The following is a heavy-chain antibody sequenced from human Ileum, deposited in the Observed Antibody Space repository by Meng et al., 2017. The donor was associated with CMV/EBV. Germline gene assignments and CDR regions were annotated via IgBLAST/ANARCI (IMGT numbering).Heavy chain of an antibody. V-gene: IGHV3-11*01. J-gene: IGHJ4*02. CDR3: ASDYYFDY. Sequence: GESPKISCAASGFTFSNYYMGWVRQAPGKGLEWVSYISGSGSTTYYADSVKGRFTISRDNAKNSLYLQINSLRAEDTAIYYCASDYYFDYWGQGTLVTVSS. CDR1: GFTFSNYY. CDR2: ISGSGSTT.